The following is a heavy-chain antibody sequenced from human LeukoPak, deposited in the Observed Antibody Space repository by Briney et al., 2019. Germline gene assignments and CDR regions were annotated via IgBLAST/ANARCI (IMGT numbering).Heavy chain of an antibody. CDR2: ISHTGSS. CDR3: ARVYTGSSWDYYYYMDV. D-gene: IGHD6-13*01. V-gene: IGHV4-38-2*02. Sequence: SETLSLTCTVSGYSISNGHYWGWIRQPPGKGLEWIGSISHTGSSYYNPSLKSRVTISVDTSKNQFSLRLSSVTAADTAVYYCARVYTGSSWDYYYYMDVWGKGTTVTVSS. J-gene: IGHJ6*03. CDR1: GYSISNGHY.